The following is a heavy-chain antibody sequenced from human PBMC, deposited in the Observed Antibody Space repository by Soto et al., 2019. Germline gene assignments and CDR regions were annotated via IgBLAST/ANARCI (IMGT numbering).Heavy chain of an antibody. CDR1: GYTFTGYY. V-gene: IGHV1-2*04. Sequence: QVQQVPSGAQEKKPGASVKVSCKASGYTFTGYYMHWVRQAPGQGLEWMVWSNPNSGGTNYAQKFQGWVTMTRDTSIRTAYMELSRLRSDDTAVYYCARDLRYSYGHRYYYYGMDVWGQGTTVTVSS. CDR3: ARDLRYSYGHRYYYYGMDV. J-gene: IGHJ6*02. CDR2: SNPNSGGT. D-gene: IGHD5-18*01.